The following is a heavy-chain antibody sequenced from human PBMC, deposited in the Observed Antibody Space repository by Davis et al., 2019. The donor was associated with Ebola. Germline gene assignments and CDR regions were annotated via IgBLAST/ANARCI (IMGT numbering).Heavy chain of an antibody. Sequence: ASVKVSCKASGYTFTSYDINWVRQATGQGLEWMGWMNPNSGNTGYAQKFQDRITMTRNISISTAYMELSSLRSEDTAVYYCARRVGARSGFDYWGQGSLVTVSS. CDR2: MNPNSGNT. J-gene: IGHJ4*02. V-gene: IGHV1-8*01. CDR1: GYTFTSYD. D-gene: IGHD1-26*01. CDR3: ARRVGARSGFDY.